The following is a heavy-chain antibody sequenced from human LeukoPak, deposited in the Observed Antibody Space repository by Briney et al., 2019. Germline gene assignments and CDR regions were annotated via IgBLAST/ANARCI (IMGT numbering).Heavy chain of an antibody. Sequence: PSETLSLTCTVSGGSISSYYWSWIRQPPGKGLEWIGYIYYSGSTYYNPSLKSRVTISVDTSKNQFSLKLSSVTAADTAVYYCARWPSDIVVVPAAPTFDYWGQGTLVTVSS. CDR2: IYYSGST. CDR1: GGSISSYY. D-gene: IGHD2-2*01. V-gene: IGHV4-59*12. J-gene: IGHJ4*02. CDR3: ARWPSDIVVVPAAPTFDY.